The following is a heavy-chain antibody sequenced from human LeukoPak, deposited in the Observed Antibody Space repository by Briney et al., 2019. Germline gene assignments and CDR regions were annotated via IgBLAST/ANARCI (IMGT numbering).Heavy chain of an antibody. Sequence: GGSLRLSCAASGFTFSNYWMTWVRQAPGKGLEWVAHMKQDGSEIYYVDSVKGRFTISKDNAQSSLHLQMNSLRPEDTAVYYCAKVGGYDAFDIWGQGTMVTVSS. J-gene: IGHJ3*02. CDR1: GFTFSNYW. V-gene: IGHV3-7*01. CDR3: AKVGGYDAFDI. CDR2: MKQDGSEI. D-gene: IGHD5-12*01.